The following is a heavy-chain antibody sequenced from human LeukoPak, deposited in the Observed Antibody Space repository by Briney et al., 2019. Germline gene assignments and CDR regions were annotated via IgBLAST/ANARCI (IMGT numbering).Heavy chain of an antibody. Sequence: GGSLRLSCATSGLTFSSYWMSWVRQAPGKGLEWVANIKPDGSEKNYVDSVKGRFTVSRDNAKNSLYLQMNSLRAEDTAVYYCARGGSHGYWGQGTLVTVSS. CDR2: IKPDGSEK. J-gene: IGHJ4*02. CDR3: ARGGSHGY. D-gene: IGHD1-26*01. CDR1: GLTFSSYW. V-gene: IGHV3-7*01.